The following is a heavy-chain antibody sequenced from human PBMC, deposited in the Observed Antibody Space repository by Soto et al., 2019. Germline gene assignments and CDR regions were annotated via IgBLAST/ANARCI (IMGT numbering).Heavy chain of an antibody. V-gene: IGHV3-30*18. CDR1: GFTFSSYG. J-gene: IGHJ3*02. D-gene: IGHD5-12*01. CDR3: AKARDGYNYVRWDDAFDI. CDR2: ISYDGSNK. Sequence: SLRLSCAASGFTFSSYGMHWVRQAPGKGLEWVAVISYDGSNKYYADSVKGRFTISRDNSKNTLYLQMNSLRAEDTAVYYCAKARDGYNYVRWDDAFDIWGQGTMVTVSS.